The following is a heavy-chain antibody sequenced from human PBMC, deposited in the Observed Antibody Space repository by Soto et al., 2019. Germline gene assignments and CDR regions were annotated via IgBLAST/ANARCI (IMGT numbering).Heavy chain of an antibody. J-gene: IGHJ4*02. V-gene: IGHV4-39*01. CDR2: IYYSGST. Sequence: SETLSLTCTVSGGSISSSSYYWGWIRQPPGKELEWNGSIYYSGSTYYSQSLKSQDNISVDTSKNKYSLKLNTVTAAVTVFYYCARLNVKYSSSSGSRYFDYWGQGTLVT. CDR1: GGSISSSSYY. D-gene: IGHD6-6*01. CDR3: ARLNVKYSSSSGSRYFDY.